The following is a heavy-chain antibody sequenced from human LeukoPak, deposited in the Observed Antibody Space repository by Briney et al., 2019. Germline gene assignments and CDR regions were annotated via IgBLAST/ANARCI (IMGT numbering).Heavy chain of an antibody. Sequence: GGSLRLSCAPSGFTFSSYEMNWVRQAPGKGLEWVSYISSSGSTIYYADSVKGRFTISRDNAKNSLYLQMNSLRAEDTAVYYCARPTHYYDSSGYYFGYWGQGTLVTVSS. CDR1: GFTFSSYE. CDR3: ARPTHYYDSSGYYFGY. J-gene: IGHJ4*02. V-gene: IGHV3-48*03. CDR2: ISSSGSTI. D-gene: IGHD3-22*01.